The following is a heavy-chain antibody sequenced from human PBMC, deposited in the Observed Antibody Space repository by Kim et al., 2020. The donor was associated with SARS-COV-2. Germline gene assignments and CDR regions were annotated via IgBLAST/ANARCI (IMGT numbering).Heavy chain of an antibody. D-gene: IGHD5-18*01. Sequence: GGSLRLSCEASGFTLNTHCMDWIRQAPGKGLEWVSYISSSTTIVYYADSLRGRFTISRDNAKNSLFLQMNSLRAEDTAVYYCARCPLSMTRFRRMVTSTFVYYYILNAWGQGTTVPFPS. J-gene: IGHJ6*02. CDR3: ARCPLSMTRFRRMVTSTFVYYYILNA. CDR1: GFTLNTHC. CDR2: ISSSTTIV. V-gene: IGHV3-48*01.